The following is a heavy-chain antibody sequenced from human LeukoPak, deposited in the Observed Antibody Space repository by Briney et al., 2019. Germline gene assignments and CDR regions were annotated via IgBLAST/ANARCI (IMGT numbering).Heavy chain of an antibody. D-gene: IGHD3-22*01. CDR1: GFTFSSYA. Sequence: GGSLRLSCAASGFTFSSYAMHWVRQAPGKGLEWVAVISYDGSNKYYADSVKGRFTISRDNSKNTLYLQMNSLRAEDTAVYYCARDLGSSGYYYIDYWGQGTLVTVSS. CDR3: ARDLGSSGYYYIDY. CDR2: ISYDGSNK. V-gene: IGHV3-30-3*01. J-gene: IGHJ4*02.